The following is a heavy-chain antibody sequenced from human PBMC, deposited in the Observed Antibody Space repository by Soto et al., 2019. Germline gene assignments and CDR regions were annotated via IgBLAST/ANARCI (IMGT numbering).Heavy chain of an antibody. J-gene: IGHJ6*03. D-gene: IGHD6-13*01. CDR3: ARVSHSQQPNHRWGGCYMDV. CDR1: GGSTSNGGYY. Sequence: QLQLQDSGPGLVTPSQTLSLTCAVSGGSTSNGGYYWSWIRQHPGKGLEWIGSISFSGSTYYNPSLKSRVTISVATPENQFSLKLRSVPAADTAVYYCARVSHSQQPNHRWGGCYMDVWGKGTTVTVSS. CDR2: ISFSGST. V-gene: IGHV4-31*11.